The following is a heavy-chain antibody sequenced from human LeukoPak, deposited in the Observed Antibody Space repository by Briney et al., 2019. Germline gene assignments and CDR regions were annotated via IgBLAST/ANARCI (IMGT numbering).Heavy chain of an antibody. CDR1: GYTFTSYG. CDR3: ARDREYSGGWFDY. V-gene: IGHV1-18*04. J-gene: IGHJ4*02. D-gene: IGHD6-19*01. CDR2: ISSYNGYT. Sequence: ASVKVSCKTSGYTFTSYGISWVRQAPGQGLEWMGWISSYNGYTNYAQNLQGRVTMTTDTSTSTAYLELRSLRSDDTAVCYCARDREYSGGWFDYWGQGTLVTVSS.